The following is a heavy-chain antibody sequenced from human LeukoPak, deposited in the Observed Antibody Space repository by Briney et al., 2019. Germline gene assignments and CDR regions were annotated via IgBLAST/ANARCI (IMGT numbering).Heavy chain of an antibody. Sequence: GGSLRLSCAASGFTFSSYAMHWVRQAPGKGLEWVAGISYDGSNKYYADSVKGRFTISRDNSKNTLYLQMNSLRAEDTAVYYGARDPITIFGPDYYFDYWGQGTLVTVSS. CDR3: ARDPITIFGPDYYFDY. V-gene: IGHV3-30*01. D-gene: IGHD3-3*01. J-gene: IGHJ4*02. CDR1: GFTFSSYA. CDR2: ISYDGSNK.